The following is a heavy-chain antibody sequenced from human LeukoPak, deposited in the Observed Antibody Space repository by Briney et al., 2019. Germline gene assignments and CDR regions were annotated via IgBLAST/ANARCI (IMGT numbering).Heavy chain of an antibody. CDR2: IVVGSGST. D-gene: IGHD3-10*02. CDR1: GFSLTYSA. V-gene: IGHV1-58*01. J-gene: IGHJ4*02. CDR3: ATDQYYYVDTGYLPQFDF. Sequence: GASVKVSCKASGFSLTYSAVHWVRQARGQRPEWIGWIVVGSGSTVYAQKFQERVSITRDMSANSAYMELSSLRSDDTAVYYCATDQYYYVDTGYLPQFDFWGRGTLVAVSS.